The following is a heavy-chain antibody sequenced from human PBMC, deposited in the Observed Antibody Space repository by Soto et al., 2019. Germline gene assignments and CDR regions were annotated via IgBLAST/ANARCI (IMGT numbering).Heavy chain of an antibody. Sequence: QVQLVQSGAEVKKPGASVKVSCKASGYTFTGYYMHWVRQAPGQGLEWMGWINPNSGGTNYAQKFQGRVTMTTDTSTSTAYMELRSLRSDDTAVYYCARDKGRYYDFWSGYYHFDYWGQGTLVTVSS. CDR1: GYTFTGYY. CDR2: INPNSGGT. CDR3: ARDKGRYYDFWSGYYHFDY. J-gene: IGHJ4*02. V-gene: IGHV1-2*02. D-gene: IGHD3-3*01.